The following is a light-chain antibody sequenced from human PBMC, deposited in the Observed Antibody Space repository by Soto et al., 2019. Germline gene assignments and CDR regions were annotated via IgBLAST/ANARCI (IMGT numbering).Light chain of an antibody. CDR1: QSVSSN. J-gene: IGKJ3*01. CDR2: GAS. CDR3: QHYNNLPRG. Sequence: EIVMTQSPATLSVSPGERATLSCRASQSVSSNLAWYQQKPGQAPRLLIYGASTRATGIPARFSGSGSGTEFTLTISSLQSEDFAVYYCQHYNNLPRGFGPGTKVDIK. V-gene: IGKV3-15*01.